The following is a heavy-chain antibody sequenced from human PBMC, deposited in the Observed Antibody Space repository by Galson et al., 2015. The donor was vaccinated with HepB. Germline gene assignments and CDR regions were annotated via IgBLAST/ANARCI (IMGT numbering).Heavy chain of an antibody. D-gene: IGHD3-22*01. CDR1: GFTFRSYG. J-gene: IGHJ4*02. Sequence: LRLSCAASGFTFRSYGMHWVRQAPGQGLEWVAVISYDGRNKNYADSVKGRFTISRDNSKNTLYLQMNSLRAEDTAVYYCAKSFYYVSSGYYIPFDYGGQGTLVTVSS. V-gene: IGHV3-30*18. CDR3: AKSFYYVSSGYYIPFDY. CDR2: ISYDGRNK.